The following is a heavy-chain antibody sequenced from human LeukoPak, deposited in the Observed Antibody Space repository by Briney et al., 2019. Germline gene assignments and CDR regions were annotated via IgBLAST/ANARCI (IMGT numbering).Heavy chain of an antibody. CDR2: ISGSGGST. J-gene: IGHJ6*04. Sequence: GGSLRLSCAASGFTFSSYAMSWVRQAPGKGLEWVSAISGSGGSTYYADSVKGRFTISRDNSKNTLYLQMNSLRAEDTAVYYCAKDGLPWFGDYIHTYYYGMDVWGKGTTVTVSS. V-gene: IGHV3-23*01. D-gene: IGHD3-10*01. CDR1: GFTFSSYA. CDR3: AKDGLPWFGDYIHTYYYGMDV.